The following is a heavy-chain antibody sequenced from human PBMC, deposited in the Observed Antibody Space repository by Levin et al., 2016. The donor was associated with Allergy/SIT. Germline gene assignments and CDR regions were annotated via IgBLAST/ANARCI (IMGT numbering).Heavy chain of an antibody. J-gene: IGHJ5*02. Sequence: ETLSLTCTVSGGSINSGTSSWAWIRQPPGQGLEWIGSIYYSGSTYYNPSLKSRVTISVDTSKNQFSLKLSSVTAADTAVYYCARADIVLMGLDPWGQGTLVTVSS. V-gene: IGHV4-39*07. CDR3: ARADIVLMGLDP. CDR2: IYYSGST. D-gene: IGHD2-8*01. CDR1: GGSINSGTSS.